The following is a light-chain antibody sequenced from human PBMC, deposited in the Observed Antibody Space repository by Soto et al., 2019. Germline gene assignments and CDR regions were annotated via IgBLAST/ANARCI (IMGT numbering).Light chain of an antibody. CDR3: LQLNRYPRT. J-gene: IGKJ4*01. Sequence: ETQLTQSPSFLSASVGDRVTITCRASQGFSNYLAWFQQKPGKAPQLLIYAASTLQGGVPSRFSGSGSGPEFTLTISSLQPEDFATYYCLQLNRYPRTFGGGTKVEIK. CDR2: AAS. V-gene: IGKV1-9*01. CDR1: QGFSNY.